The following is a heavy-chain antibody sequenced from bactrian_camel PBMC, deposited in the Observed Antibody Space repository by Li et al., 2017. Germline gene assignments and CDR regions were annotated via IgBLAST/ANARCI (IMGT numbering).Heavy chain of an antibody. V-gene: IGHV3-2*01. Sequence: HVQLVESGGGLVQPGGSLRLSCAASGFTFSSYYMTWVRQAPGKGLEWVSSIWTGRGTTYYADSVKGRFTISKDNAKNTLYLQMNSLKPEDTAVYYCAALSYWTYNYWGQGTQVTVS. CDR3: AALSYWTYNY. J-gene: IGHJ4*01. CDR1: GFTFSSYY. CDR2: IWTGRGTT. D-gene: IGHD8*01.